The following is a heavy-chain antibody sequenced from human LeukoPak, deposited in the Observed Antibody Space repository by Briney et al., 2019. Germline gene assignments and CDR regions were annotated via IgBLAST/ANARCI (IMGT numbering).Heavy chain of an antibody. Sequence: PSETLSFTCTVSDASMSSHYWIWVRQPPGRGLEWIGYVFSTGDTTYSPSLKSRVTISVDMSENQFSLKLNSVTAADTAVYYCARGVYNYYYMDVWGRGATVTVSS. V-gene: IGHV4-59*11. CDR3: ARGVYNYYYMDV. CDR1: DASMSSHY. CDR2: VFSTGDT. J-gene: IGHJ6*03.